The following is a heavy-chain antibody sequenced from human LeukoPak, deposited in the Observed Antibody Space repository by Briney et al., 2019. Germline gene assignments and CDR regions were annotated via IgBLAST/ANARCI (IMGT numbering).Heavy chain of an antibody. V-gene: IGHV3-30*02. J-gene: IGHJ4*02. D-gene: IGHD3-10*01. CDR1: GFTFSSYG. Sequence: AGGSLRLSCAASGFTFSSYGMHWVRQAPGKGLEWVAVIRYDGSNKYYADSVKGRFTISRDNSKNTLYLQMNSLRAEDTAVYYCAKDFRHNDVLLWFGETIGSYFDYWGQGTLVTVSS. CDR3: AKDFRHNDVLLWFGETIGSYFDY. CDR2: IRYDGSNK.